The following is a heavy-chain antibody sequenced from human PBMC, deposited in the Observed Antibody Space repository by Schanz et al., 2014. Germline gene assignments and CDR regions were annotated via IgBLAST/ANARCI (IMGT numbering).Heavy chain of an antibody. Sequence: QVYLVESGGDLVKPGGSLRLSCAASGFTFSDYYMAWIRQAPGKGLEWVSHISGSSIHKNYADSVKGRFSISRDNGETSVYLQINSLRVEHTAVYYCARFLARYQYYGVDVWGQGTTVIVSS. J-gene: IGHJ6*02. CDR3: ARFLARYQYYGVDV. CDR2: ISGSSIHK. D-gene: IGHD3-3*01. CDR1: GFTFSDYY. V-gene: IGHV3-11*05.